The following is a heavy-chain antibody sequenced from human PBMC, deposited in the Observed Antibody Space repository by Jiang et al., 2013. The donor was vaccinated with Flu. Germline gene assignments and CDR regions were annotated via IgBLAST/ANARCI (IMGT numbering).Heavy chain of an antibody. V-gene: IGHV2-26*01. J-gene: IGHJ4*02. D-gene: IGHD3-3*01. CDR2: IFSNDEK. CDR3: ARTYYDFWSGYSDY. CDR1: GFSLSNARMG. Sequence: KPTQTLTPTCTVSGFSLSNARMGVSWIRQPPGKALEWLAHIFSNDEKSYSTSLKSRLTISKDTSKSQVVLTMTNMDPVDTATYYCARTYYDFWSGYSDYWGQGTLVTVSS.